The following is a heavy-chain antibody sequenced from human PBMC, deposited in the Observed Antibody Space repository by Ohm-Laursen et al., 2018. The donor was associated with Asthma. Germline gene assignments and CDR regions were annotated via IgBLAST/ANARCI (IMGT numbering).Heavy chain of an antibody. CDR1: GYTFTSYA. CDR3: ARERWSPINYYYGMDV. J-gene: IGHJ6*02. CDR2: INTNTGNP. Sequence: ATVKISCKASGYTFTSYAMNWVRQAPGQGLEWVGWINTNTGNPTYAQGFTGRFVFSLDTSVSTAYLQISSLKAEDTAVYYCARERWSPINYYYGMDVWGQGTTVTVSS. V-gene: IGHV7-4-1*02. D-gene: IGHD4-23*01.